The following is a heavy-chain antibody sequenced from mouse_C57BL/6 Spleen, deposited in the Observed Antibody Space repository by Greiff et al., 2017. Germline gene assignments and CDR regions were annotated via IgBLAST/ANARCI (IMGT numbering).Heavy chain of an antibody. CDR1: GYTFTSYT. J-gene: IGHJ3*01. V-gene: IGHV1-4*01. Sequence: QVQLQQSGAELARPGASVKMSCKASGYTFTSYTMHWVKQRPGQGLEWIGYINPSSGYTKYNQKFKDKATLTADKSSSTAYMQLSSLTSEDSAVYYCARISTTVVATPAWFAYWGQGTLVTVSA. CDR2: INPSSGYT. D-gene: IGHD1-1*01. CDR3: ARISTTVVATPAWFAY.